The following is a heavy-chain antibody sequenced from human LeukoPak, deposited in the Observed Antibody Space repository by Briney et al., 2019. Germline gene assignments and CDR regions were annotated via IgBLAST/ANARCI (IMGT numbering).Heavy chain of an antibody. V-gene: IGHV4-4*02. CDR1: GGSISSSNW. CDR3: ARDRVGSRDGYNGD. D-gene: IGHD5-24*01. CDR2: IYHSGNT. Sequence: SETLSLTCAVSGGSISSSNWWSWVRQPPGQGLEWIGEIYHSGNTNYNPSLKSRVTISVDKSKNQFSLKLSSVTAADTAVYYCARDRVGSRDGYNGDWGQGTLVTVSS. J-gene: IGHJ4*02.